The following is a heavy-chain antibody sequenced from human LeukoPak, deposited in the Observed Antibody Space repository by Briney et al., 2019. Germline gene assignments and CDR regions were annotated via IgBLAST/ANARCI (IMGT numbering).Heavy chain of an antibody. Sequence: ASVKVSCKASGYTFTSYGISWVRQAPGQGLEWMGWISAYNGNTNYAQKLQGRVTVTTDTSTSTAYMELRSLRSDDTAVYYCARDPSSGWRDAFDIWGQGTMVTVSS. CDR1: GYTFTSYG. D-gene: IGHD6-19*01. CDR3: ARDPSSGWRDAFDI. CDR2: ISAYNGNT. V-gene: IGHV1-18*04. J-gene: IGHJ3*02.